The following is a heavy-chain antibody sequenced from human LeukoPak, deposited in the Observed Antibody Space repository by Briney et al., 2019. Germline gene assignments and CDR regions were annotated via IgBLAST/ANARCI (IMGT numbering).Heavy chain of an antibody. CDR1: GGSISSSNYY. V-gene: IGHV4-39*01. CDR3: ARPHRAGWFDP. J-gene: IGHJ5*02. D-gene: IGHD6-13*01. CDR2: IYYSGST. Sequence: SETLSLTCTVPGGSISSSNYYWGWIRQPPGKGLEWIGSIYYSGSTYYNPSLKSRVTISVDTSKNQFSLKLSSVTAADTAVYYCARPHRAGWFDPWGQGTLVTVSS.